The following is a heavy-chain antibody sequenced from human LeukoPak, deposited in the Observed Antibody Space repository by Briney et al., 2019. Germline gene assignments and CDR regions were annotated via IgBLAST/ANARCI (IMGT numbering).Heavy chain of an antibody. J-gene: IGHJ6*02. D-gene: IGHD5-12*01. Sequence: GGSLRLSCAASGFTVSSNYMSWVRQAPGKGLEWISVIYSGGSTYYADSVKGRFTISRHNSKNTLYLQMNSLRAEDTAVYYCARSGSHYYYGMDVWGQGTTVTVSS. CDR3: ARSGSHYYYGMDV. CDR2: IYSGGST. CDR1: GFTVSSNY. V-gene: IGHV3-53*04.